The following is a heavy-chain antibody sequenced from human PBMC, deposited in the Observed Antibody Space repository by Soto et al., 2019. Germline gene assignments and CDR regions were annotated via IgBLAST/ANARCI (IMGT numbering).Heavy chain of an antibody. CDR2: INPSDGST. J-gene: IGHJ5*02. D-gene: IGHD3-16*01. CDR1: GCTFTSYY. V-gene: IGHV1-46*01. Sequence: ASVKVSCNASGCTFTSYYMHWGRQAPGQGLEWMGIINPSDGSTTYALKFQGRVTMTRDTSTSIVYMELRSLGSEDTAVYYCARREGTSYGLKNWFDPWGQGTLVTVSS. CDR3: ARREGTSYGLKNWFDP.